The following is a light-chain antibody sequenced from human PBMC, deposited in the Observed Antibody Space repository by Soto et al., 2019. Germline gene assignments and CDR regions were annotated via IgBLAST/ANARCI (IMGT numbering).Light chain of an antibody. J-gene: IGLJ2*01. V-gene: IGLV1-40*01. CDR3: HSYDRSLSGSV. CDR1: SSNIGAGSD. Sequence: QSVLTQPPSVSGAPGQRVTISCAGSSSNIGAGSDVHWYQQFPGTAPKLLIYDNTNRPSGVPDRISGSKSGTSASLAITGLQAGDEADYYCHSYDRSLSGSVFGGGTKLTVL. CDR2: DNT.